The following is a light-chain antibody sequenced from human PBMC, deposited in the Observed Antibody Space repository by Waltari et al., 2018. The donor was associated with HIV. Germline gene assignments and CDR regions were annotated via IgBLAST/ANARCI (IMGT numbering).Light chain of an antibody. Sequence: DIVMTQSPLSLPVTPGEPASISCRSSQSLLHSNGYNYLDWYLPKPGQSPQLLIYLGSNRASGVPDRFSGSGSGTDFTLKISRVEAGDVGVYYCMQALQTPVTFGQGTRLEIK. V-gene: IGKV2-28*01. CDR1: QSLLHSNGYNY. J-gene: IGKJ5*01. CDR3: MQALQTPVT. CDR2: LGS.